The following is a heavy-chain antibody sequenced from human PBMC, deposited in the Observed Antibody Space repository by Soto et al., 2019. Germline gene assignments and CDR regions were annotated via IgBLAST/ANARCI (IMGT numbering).Heavy chain of an antibody. CDR1: GVTFSGYA. Sequence: HPXGSLRLSCAASGVTFSGYALTWVRQDPGKGLDWVSAVTANGSSTCSAASVKGRFTISRDSSKNTLFLRMNSLRAEDTAVDYCASLGVGDWANYYYYYGMNVWGQGTTVTVSS. V-gene: IGHV3-23*01. D-gene: IGHD2-21*02. J-gene: IGHJ6*02. CDR3: ASLGVGDWANYYYYYGMNV. CDR2: VTANGSST.